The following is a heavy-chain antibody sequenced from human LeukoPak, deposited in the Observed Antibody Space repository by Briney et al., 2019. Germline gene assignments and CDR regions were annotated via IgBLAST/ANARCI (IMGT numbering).Heavy chain of an antibody. J-gene: IGHJ4*02. CDR3: AKVGSYDRAYYFDY. Sequence: GGSLRLSCAASGFTFSSYGMSWVRQAPGKGLEWVPAISGSGGGTYYADSVKGRFTISRDNSKNTLYLQMNSLRAEDTAVYYCAKVGSYDRAYYFDYWGQGTLVTVSS. D-gene: IGHD3-22*01. CDR1: GFTFSSYG. CDR2: ISGSGGGT. V-gene: IGHV3-23*01.